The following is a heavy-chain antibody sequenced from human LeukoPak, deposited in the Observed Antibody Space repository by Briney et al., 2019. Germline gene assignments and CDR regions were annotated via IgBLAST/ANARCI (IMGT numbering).Heavy chain of an antibody. D-gene: IGHD3-10*01. Sequence: SQTLSLTCTVSGGSISSGDYYWSWIRQPPGKGLEWIGHIYYSGSTYYNPSLKSRVTISVDTSKNQFSLKLSSVTAADTAVYYCASTYGSGSYFDYWGQGTLVTVSS. CDR3: ASTYGSGSYFDY. CDR1: GGSISSGDYY. CDR2: IYYSGST. J-gene: IGHJ4*02. V-gene: IGHV4-30-4*01.